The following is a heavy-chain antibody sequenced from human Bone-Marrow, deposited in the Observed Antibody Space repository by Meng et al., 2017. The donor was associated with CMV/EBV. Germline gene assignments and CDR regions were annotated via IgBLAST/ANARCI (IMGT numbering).Heavy chain of an antibody. CDR3: ARVGHGQQLVIDY. CDR1: GGSISSYY. J-gene: IGHJ4*02. Sequence: SETLSLTCTVSGGSISSYYWSWIRQPPGKGLEWIGYIYYSGSTNYNPSLKSRVTISVDTSKNQFSLKLSSVTAADTAVYYCARVGHGQQLVIDYWGQGTLVTVYS. D-gene: IGHD6-13*01. CDR2: IYYSGST. V-gene: IGHV4-59*01.